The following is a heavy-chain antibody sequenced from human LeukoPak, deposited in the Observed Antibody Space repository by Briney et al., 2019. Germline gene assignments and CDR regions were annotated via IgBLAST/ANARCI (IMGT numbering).Heavy chain of an antibody. Sequence: SETLSLTCTVSGGSISSYYWSWIRQPPRKGLEWIGYIYYSGSTNYNPSLKSRVTISVDTSRRQFFLKLNSVTAADTAVYFCALAPNSNWFDFWGPGTLVTVSS. CDR3: ALAPNSNWFDF. CDR2: IYYSGST. CDR1: GGSISSYY. D-gene: IGHD2-8*01. J-gene: IGHJ5*01. V-gene: IGHV4-59*03.